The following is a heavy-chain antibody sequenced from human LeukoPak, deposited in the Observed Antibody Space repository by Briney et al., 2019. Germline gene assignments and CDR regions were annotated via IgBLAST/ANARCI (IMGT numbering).Heavy chain of an antibody. CDR2: INHSGST. V-gene: IGHV4-34*01. J-gene: IGHJ5*02. CDR3: ARGPISTSFNWFDP. CDR1: GGSFSGYY. D-gene: IGHD2-2*01. Sequence: PSETLSLTCAVYGGSFSGYYWSWIRQPPGKGLEWIGEINHSGSTNYNPSLKSRVTISVDTSKNQFSLKLSSVTAADTAVYYCARGPISTSFNWFDPWGQGTLVTVSS.